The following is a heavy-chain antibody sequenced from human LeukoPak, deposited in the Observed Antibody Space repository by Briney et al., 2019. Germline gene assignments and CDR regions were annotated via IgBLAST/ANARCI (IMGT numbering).Heavy chain of an antibody. Sequence: SETLSLTCVVYGGSFSGYYWSWIRQPPGKGLEWIGEINHSGSNKYNPSLKSRVTISVDTSKNQCSLKMSSVTAAATAVYYCPRPASERMDNGGRRAPFDYWGQGTLVTVSS. CDR1: GGSFSGYY. V-gene: IGHV4-34*01. CDR2: INHSGSN. D-gene: IGHD3-16*01. J-gene: IGHJ4*02. CDR3: PRPASERMDNGGRRAPFDY.